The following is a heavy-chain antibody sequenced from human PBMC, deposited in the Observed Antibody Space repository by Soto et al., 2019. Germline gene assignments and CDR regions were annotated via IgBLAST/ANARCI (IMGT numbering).Heavy chain of an antibody. V-gene: IGHV4-59*08. Sequence: QVQLQESGPGLVKPSETLSLTRTVSGGSISSYYWSWIRQPPGKGLEWIGYIYYSGSTNYNPSLKSRVTISVDTSKNQFSLKLSSVTAADTAVYYCARGGIVGYSNLFDYWGQGTLVTVSS. CDR2: IYYSGST. CDR1: GGSISSYY. D-gene: IGHD4-4*01. CDR3: ARGGIVGYSNLFDY. J-gene: IGHJ4*02.